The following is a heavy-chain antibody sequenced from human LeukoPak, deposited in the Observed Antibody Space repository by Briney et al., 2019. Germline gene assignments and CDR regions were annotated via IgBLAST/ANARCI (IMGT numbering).Heavy chain of an antibody. V-gene: IGHV4-30-2*01. Sequence: PSQTLSLTCAVSGGSISSGGYSWSWIRQPPGKGLEWIGCIYHSGSTYYNPSLKSRVTISVDRSKNQFSLKLSSVTAADTAVYYCARSHHYYDSSGYYVPTFDYWGQGTLVTVSS. J-gene: IGHJ4*02. CDR2: IYHSGST. CDR1: GGSISSGGYS. D-gene: IGHD3-22*01. CDR3: ARSHHYYDSSGYYVPTFDY.